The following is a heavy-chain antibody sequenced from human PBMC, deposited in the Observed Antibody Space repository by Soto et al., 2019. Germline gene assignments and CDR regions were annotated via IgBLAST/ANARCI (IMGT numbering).Heavy chain of an antibody. CDR2: ISESGGNT. J-gene: IGHJ4*02. V-gene: IGHV3-23*01. Sequence: EVQLSESGGGLVQPGGSLRLSCAASGFTFSSYAMSWVRQAPGKGLEWVSSISESGGNTYYADSVKGRFTISRDISKNTLYLQMNSLRAEDTAVYYCAKDIIAARPIRVDYWGQGTLVTVSS. CDR3: AKDIIAARPIRVDY. CDR1: GFTFSSYA. D-gene: IGHD6-6*01.